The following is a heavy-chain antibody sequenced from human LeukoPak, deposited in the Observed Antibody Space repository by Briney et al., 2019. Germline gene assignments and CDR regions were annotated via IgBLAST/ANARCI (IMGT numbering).Heavy chain of an antibody. J-gene: IGHJ3*02. Sequence: HPGGSLRLSCAASGFTFSSYAMHWVRQAPGKGLEWVAVISYDGSNKYYADSVKGRFTISRDNSKNTLYLQMNSLRAEDTAVYYCARAGRWLAHDAFDIWGRGTMVTVSS. D-gene: IGHD6-19*01. CDR2: ISYDGSNK. CDR1: GFTFSSYA. V-gene: IGHV3-30*04. CDR3: ARAGRWLAHDAFDI.